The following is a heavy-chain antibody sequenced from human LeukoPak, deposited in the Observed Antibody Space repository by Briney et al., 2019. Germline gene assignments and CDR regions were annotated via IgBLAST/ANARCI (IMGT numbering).Heavy chain of an antibody. CDR2: IWYDGSNK. V-gene: IGHV3-33*01. J-gene: IGHJ4*02. Sequence: GGSLRLSFAASEFPFRSYGMHGSPRAPAKGLEGVAVIWYDGSNKYYADSVKGRITISRDNSKNTLYLQMNSLRAEDTAVYYCARKSGYAYFDYWGQGTLVTVSS. CDR3: ARKSGYAYFDY. D-gene: IGHD5-12*01. CDR1: EFPFRSYG.